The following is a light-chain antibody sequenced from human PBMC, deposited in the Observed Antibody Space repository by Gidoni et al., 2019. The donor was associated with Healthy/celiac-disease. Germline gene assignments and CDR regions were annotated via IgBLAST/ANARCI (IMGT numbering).Light chain of an antibody. J-gene: IGKJ2*01. CDR3: MQALQTPMYT. CDR2: LGS. V-gene: IGKV2-28*01. CDR1: QSLLHSNGYNY. Sequence: DIVMTQSPLSLPVTPGEPASISCRSSQSLLHSNGYNYLDWYLQKQGQSPQLLIYLGSNRASGVPDRFSGSGSGTDFTLKISRVEAEDVGVYYCMQALQTPMYTFGQGPSWRPN.